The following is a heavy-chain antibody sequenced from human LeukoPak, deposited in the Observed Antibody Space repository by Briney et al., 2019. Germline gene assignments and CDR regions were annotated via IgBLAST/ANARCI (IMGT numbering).Heavy chain of an antibody. J-gene: IGHJ5*02. CDR2: MNPNSGNT. Sequence: ASVKVSCKASGYTFTSYDINWVRQATGQGLKWMGWMNPNSGNTGYAQKFQGRVTMTRNTSISTAYMELSSLRSEDTAVYYCARGVLGGGFSWFDPWGQGTLVTVSS. V-gene: IGHV1-8*01. D-gene: IGHD3-16*01. CDR1: GYTFTSYD. CDR3: ARGVLGGGFSWFDP.